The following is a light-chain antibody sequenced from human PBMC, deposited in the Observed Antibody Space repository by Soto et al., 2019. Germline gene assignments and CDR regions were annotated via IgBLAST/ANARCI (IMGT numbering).Light chain of an antibody. V-gene: IGKV1-33*01. CDR1: QSIVNY. Sequence: DVQLTQSPSTLSASVGDRVAITCQASQSIVNYLNWFQFRPGKAPQLLISDASHLEPVVPSRFSGERSGTDYTLIINNLQPEDFATYYCQQYEELPLTFGGGTRV. CDR3: QQYEELPLT. CDR2: DAS. J-gene: IGKJ4*01.